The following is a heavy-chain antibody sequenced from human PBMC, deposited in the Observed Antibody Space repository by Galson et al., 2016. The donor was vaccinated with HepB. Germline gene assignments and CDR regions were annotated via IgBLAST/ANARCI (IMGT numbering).Heavy chain of an antibody. V-gene: IGHV3-33*01. D-gene: IGHD3-10*01. Sequence: SLRLSCAASGFTSSTYGMHWVRQAPGKGLLWVAVIWYDGRNKDYADSVKGRFTISRGNSKNTLDLQINSVKVEGTAVYYCARDGRSNNLGSGRSGMDVWGQGTTVTVSS. CDR3: ARDGRSNNLGSGRSGMDV. J-gene: IGHJ6*02. CDR2: IWYDGRNK. CDR1: GFTSSTYG.